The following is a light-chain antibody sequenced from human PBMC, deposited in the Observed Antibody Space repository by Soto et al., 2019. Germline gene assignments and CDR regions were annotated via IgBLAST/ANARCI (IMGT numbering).Light chain of an antibody. CDR2: AAS. V-gene: IGKV1-8*01. CDR3: QQYYSYPHT. CDR1: QGISSY. J-gene: IGKJ1*01. Sequence: AIRMTQSPSSFSASTGDRVTITCRASQGISSYLAWYQQKPGKAPKLLIYAASTLQSGVPSRFSGSGSGTDSTLTISCLQSEDFATYYCQQYYSYPHTFGQGTKVKIK.